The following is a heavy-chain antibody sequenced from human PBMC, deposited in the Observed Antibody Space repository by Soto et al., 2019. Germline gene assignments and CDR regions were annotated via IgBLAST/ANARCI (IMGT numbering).Heavy chain of an antibody. CDR2: IGGSGSSA. D-gene: IGHD3-10*01. CDR3: AKDAVAYNGEWDWFDL. J-gene: IGHJ5*02. Sequence: EGQLLESGGGLVQPGGSLRLSCVASGFTFKNFAMTWVRQAPGKGMEWVSAIGGSGSSANYADSVKGRFTVSRADSKSTLYLQMSGLRGDDTALYYCAKDAVAYNGEWDWFDLWGQGTLVTVSS. CDR1: GFTFKNFA. V-gene: IGHV3-23*01.